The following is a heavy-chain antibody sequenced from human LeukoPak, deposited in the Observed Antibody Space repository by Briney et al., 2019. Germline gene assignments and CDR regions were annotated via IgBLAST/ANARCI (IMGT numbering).Heavy chain of an antibody. Sequence: GGSLRLSCAASGFTFSSYGMHWVRQAPGKGLEWVAFIRYDGSNKYYADSVKGRFTISRDNSKNTLYLQMNSLRAEDTAVYYCAKEFTPPFGELGSAWGQGTLVTVSS. J-gene: IGHJ4*02. CDR1: GFTFSSYG. CDR3: AKEFTPPFGELGSA. V-gene: IGHV3-30*02. CDR2: IRYDGSNK. D-gene: IGHD3-10*01.